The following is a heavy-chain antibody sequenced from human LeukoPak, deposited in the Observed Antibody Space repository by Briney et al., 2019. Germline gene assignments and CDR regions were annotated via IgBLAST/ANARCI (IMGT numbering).Heavy chain of an antibody. V-gene: IGHV3-23*01. CDR2: INGNGDIT. CDR3: AKDLRAVAAIFDY. CDR1: GFTFSSHA. Sequence: PGGSLRLSCAASGFTFSSHAMTWVRQAPGKGLEWVAAINGNGDITPHADSVRGRFTISRDNSKNTLYLQMQSLRAEDTAVYYCAKDLRAVAAIFDYWGQGTLVTVSS. J-gene: IGHJ4*02. D-gene: IGHD6-19*01.